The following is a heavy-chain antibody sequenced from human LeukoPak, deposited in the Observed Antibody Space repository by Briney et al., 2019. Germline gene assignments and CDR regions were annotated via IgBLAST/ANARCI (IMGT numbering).Heavy chain of an antibody. V-gene: IGHV3-66*01. J-gene: IGHJ3*02. CDR1: GFIVSSNY. Sequence: HPGGSLRLSCAASGFIVSSNYMTWVRQAPGKGLEWVSVIYSGGSTYYADSVKGRFTISRDTPKNTLYLQMNSLRADDTAVYYCARSSAGSWYTDAFDIWGQGTMVTVSS. D-gene: IGHD6-13*01. CDR2: IYSGGST. CDR3: ARSSAGSWYTDAFDI.